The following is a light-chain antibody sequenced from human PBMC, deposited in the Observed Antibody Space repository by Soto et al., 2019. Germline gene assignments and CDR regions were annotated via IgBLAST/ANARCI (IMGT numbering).Light chain of an antibody. CDR2: AAS. V-gene: IGKV1-5*01. CDR3: QQYNSSPWT. Sequence: DIQMTQSPSTLSASVGDRATITCRASQSISNWLAWYQQKPGKAPKLLIYAASSLESGVPSRFSGSGSGTEFTLTISSLQPDDFATYYCQQYNSSPWTFGQGSKVDIK. J-gene: IGKJ1*01. CDR1: QSISNW.